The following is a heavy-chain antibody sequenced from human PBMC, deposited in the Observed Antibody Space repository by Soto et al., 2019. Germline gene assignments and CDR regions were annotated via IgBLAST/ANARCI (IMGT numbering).Heavy chain of an antibody. Sequence: PSETLSLTCAVSGGSISSGGYSWSWIRQPPGKGLEWIGYIYHSGSTYYNPSLKSRVTISVDRSKNQFSLKLSSVTAADTAVYYCARVGHSGSYFLAFDIWGQGTMVTVSS. D-gene: IGHD1-26*01. CDR2: IYHSGST. V-gene: IGHV4-30-2*01. CDR3: ARVGHSGSYFLAFDI. CDR1: GGSISSGGYS. J-gene: IGHJ3*02.